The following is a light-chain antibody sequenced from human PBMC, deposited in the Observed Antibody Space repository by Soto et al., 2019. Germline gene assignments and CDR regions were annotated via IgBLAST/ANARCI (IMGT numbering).Light chain of an antibody. CDR1: PTVNNTY. J-gene: IGKJ1*01. CDR2: GAS. V-gene: IGKV3-20*01. Sequence: EIVLTQPPGPLSVSPGDRVTLSCRASPTVNNTYLAWYQQKPGQAPRLLIYGASTPATGTPARFSGSGSGTHFTLTVSRLEPEDFAVYYCQQYGGSAPWTFGPGTKVDMK. CDR3: QQYGGSAPWT.